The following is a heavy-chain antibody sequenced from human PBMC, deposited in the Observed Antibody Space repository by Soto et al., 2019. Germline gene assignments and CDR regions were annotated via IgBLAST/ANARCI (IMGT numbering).Heavy chain of an antibody. CDR3: ARGLGGDVTYGMDV. V-gene: IGHV4-34*01. CDR1: GGSFSDYY. Sequence: PSETLSLTCSVYGGSFSDYYWSWIRQPPGKGLEWIGEINYSGSTNYNPSLKSRVTISVDTSKNQFSLKLSSVTAADTAVYYCARGLGGDVTYGMDVWGQGTTVTVSS. D-gene: IGHD2-21*02. CDR2: INYSGST. J-gene: IGHJ6*02.